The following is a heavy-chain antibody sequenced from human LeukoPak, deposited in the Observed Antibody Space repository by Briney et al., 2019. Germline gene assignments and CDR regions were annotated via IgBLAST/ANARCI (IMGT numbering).Heavy chain of an antibody. CDR1: GYTFTGYY. D-gene: IGHD3-10*01. V-gene: IGHV1-2*02. CDR2: INPNSGGT. J-gene: IGHJ3*02. CDR3: AREGPMVRGVIIAKAFDI. Sequence: ASVKVSCKASGYTFTGYYMHWVRQAPGQGLEWMGWINPNSGGTNYAQKFQGRVTMTRDTPISTAYMELSRLRSDDTAVYYCAREGPMVRGVIIAKAFDIWGQGTMVTVSS.